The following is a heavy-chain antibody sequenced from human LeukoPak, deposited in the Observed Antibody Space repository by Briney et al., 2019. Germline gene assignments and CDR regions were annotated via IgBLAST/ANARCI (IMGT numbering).Heavy chain of an antibody. CDR3: ASLDASGYYEDGAFDI. Sequence: PGGPLRLSCAASGFTFSSYAMHWVRQAPGKGLEWVAVISYDGSNKYYADSVKGRFTISRDNSKNTLYLQMNSLRAEDTAVYYCASLDASGYYEDGAFDIWGQGTMVTVSS. D-gene: IGHD3-22*01. CDR1: GFTFSSYA. V-gene: IGHV3-30-3*01. J-gene: IGHJ3*02. CDR2: ISYDGSNK.